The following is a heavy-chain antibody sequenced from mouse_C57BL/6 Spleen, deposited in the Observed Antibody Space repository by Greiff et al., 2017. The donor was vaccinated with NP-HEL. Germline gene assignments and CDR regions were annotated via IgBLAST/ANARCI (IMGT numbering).Heavy chain of an antibody. CDR1: GYTFTSYW. Sequence: VQLQQPGAELVMPGASVKLSCKASGYTFTSYWMHWVKQRPGQGLEWIGEIDPSDSYTNYNQKFKGKSTLTVDKSSSTAYIQLSSLTSEDSAFYYCARRHYGSSYAFDYWGQGTTLTVSS. J-gene: IGHJ2*01. D-gene: IGHD1-1*01. CDR3: ARRHYGSSYAFDY. CDR2: IDPSDSYT. V-gene: IGHV1-69*01.